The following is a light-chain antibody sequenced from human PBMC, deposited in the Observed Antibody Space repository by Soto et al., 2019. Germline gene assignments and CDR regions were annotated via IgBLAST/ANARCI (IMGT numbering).Light chain of an antibody. Sequence: QSVLTQPPSVSGAPGQRVTISCTGSSSNIGARYDVHWYQQLPGTAPKLLIYTNSNRPSGVPDRFSGSKSGTSASLAITGLQAEDEADYYCQSYDSSLSGYDFGAGTKVTVL. V-gene: IGLV1-40*01. CDR3: QSYDSSLSGYD. J-gene: IGLJ1*01. CDR1: SSNIGARYD. CDR2: TNS.